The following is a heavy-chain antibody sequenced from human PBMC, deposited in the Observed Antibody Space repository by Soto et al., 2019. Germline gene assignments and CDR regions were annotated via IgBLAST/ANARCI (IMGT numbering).Heavy chain of an antibody. D-gene: IGHD3-22*01. V-gene: IGHV4-4*02. CDR3: ARDIKIAEYYDSCGYYFGNRPLGY. J-gene: IGHJ4*02. CDR2: IYHSGST. Sequence: QVQLQESGPGLVKPSGTLSLTCAVSGGSISSSNWWSWVRQPPGKGLEWIGEIYHSGSTNNNPSLKSRVTISVEESKNQFSLKLSSVTAADPAVYSCARDIKIAEYYDSCGYYFGNRPLGYWGQGTLVTVSS. CDR1: GGSISSSNW.